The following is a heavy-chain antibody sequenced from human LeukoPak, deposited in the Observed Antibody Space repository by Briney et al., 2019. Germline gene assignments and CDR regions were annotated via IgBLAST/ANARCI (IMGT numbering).Heavy chain of an antibody. V-gene: IGHV1-69*06. CDR2: IIPIFGTA. J-gene: IGHJ6*04. Sequence: SVKVSCKASGGTFSSYAISWVRQAPGQGLEWMGGIIPIFGTANYAQKFQGRVTITADKSTSTAYMELSSLRSEDTAVYYCASYNWNGAPYGMDVWGKGTTVTVSS. CDR3: ASYNWNGAPYGMDV. CDR1: GGTFSSYA. D-gene: IGHD1-1*01.